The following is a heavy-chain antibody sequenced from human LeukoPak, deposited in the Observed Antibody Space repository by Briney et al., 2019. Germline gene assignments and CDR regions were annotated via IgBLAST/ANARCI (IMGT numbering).Heavy chain of an antibody. D-gene: IGHD3-22*01. J-gene: IGHJ4*02. CDR1: GYTFTGYY. V-gene: IGHV1-2*02. Sequence: ASVKVSCKASGYTFTGYYMHWVRQAPGQGLEWMGWINPNSGGTNYAQKFQGRVTMTRDTSISTAYMELSRLRSDDTAVYYCARDNYYDSSALGRDWGQGTLVTVSS. CDR2: INPNSGGT. CDR3: ARDNYYDSSALGRD.